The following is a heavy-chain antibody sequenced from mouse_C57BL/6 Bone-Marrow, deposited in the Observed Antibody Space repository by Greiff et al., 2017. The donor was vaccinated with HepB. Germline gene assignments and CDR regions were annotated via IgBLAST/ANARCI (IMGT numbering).Heavy chain of an antibody. V-gene: IGHV1-7*01. D-gene: IGHD4-1*01. Sequence: VQVVESGAELAKPGASVKLSCKASGYTFTSYWMHWVKQRPGQGLEWIGYINPSSGYTKYNQKFKDKATLTADKSSSTAYMQLSSLTYEDSAVYYCASLTGYWYFDVWGTGTTVTVSS. CDR3: ASLTGYWYFDV. CDR2: INPSSGYT. CDR1: GYTFTSYW. J-gene: IGHJ1*03.